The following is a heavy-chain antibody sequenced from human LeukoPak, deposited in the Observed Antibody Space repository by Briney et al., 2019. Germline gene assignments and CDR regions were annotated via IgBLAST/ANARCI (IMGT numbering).Heavy chain of an antibody. Sequence: PSETLSLTCTVSGGSISSSSYYWGWIRQPPGKGLEWIGSIYYSGSTYYNPSLKSRVTISVDTSKNQFSLKLSSVTAADTAVYYCARDPLGYGGNLPFDYWGQGTLVAVSS. V-gene: IGHV4-39*07. CDR2: IYYSGST. CDR3: ARDPLGYGGNLPFDY. CDR1: GGSISSSSYY. J-gene: IGHJ4*02. D-gene: IGHD4-23*01.